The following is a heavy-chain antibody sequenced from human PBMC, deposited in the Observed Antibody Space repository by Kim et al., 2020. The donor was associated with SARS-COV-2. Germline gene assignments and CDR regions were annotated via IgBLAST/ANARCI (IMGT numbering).Heavy chain of an antibody. V-gene: IGHV3-74*01. Sequence: GGSLRLSCAASGFTVSSYWMHWVRHAPGKGLIWVSRISDDGTSTYYADSVKGRFTISRDSATNTLFLQMNSLRVEDTGVDFCARGKGPHGWVDPWGQGTL. CDR3: ARGKGPHGWVDP. D-gene: IGHD4-17*01. CDR1: GFTVSSYW. J-gene: IGHJ5*02. CDR2: ISDDGTST.